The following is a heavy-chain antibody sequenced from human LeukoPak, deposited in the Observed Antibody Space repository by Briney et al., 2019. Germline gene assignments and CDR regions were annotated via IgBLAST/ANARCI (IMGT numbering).Heavy chain of an antibody. CDR2: INPSGGST. Sequence: GASVKVSCKASGYTFTSYYMHWVRQAPGQGLEWMGIINPSGGSTSYAQKFQGRVTMTRDTSTSTVYMELSSLRSEDTAVYYCARDSSGTRGYSGYDRYYYYMDVWGKGTTVTISS. V-gene: IGHV1-46*01. CDR3: ARDSSGTRGYSGYDRYYYYMDV. D-gene: IGHD5-12*01. CDR1: GYTFTSYY. J-gene: IGHJ6*03.